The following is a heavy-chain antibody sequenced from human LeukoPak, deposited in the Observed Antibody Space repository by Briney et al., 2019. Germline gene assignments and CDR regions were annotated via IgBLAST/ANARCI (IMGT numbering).Heavy chain of an antibody. CDR2: IYSGGST. J-gene: IGHJ6*02. V-gene: IGHV3-53*01. CDR1: GFTVSSNY. Sequence: PGGSLRLSCAASGFTVSSNYMSWVRQAPGKGLEWVSVIYSGGSTYYADSVKGRFTISRDNSKNTLYLQMNSLRAEDTAVYYCAQAHYYDRDYYYGMDVWGQGTTVTVSS. D-gene: IGHD1-26*01. CDR3: AQAHYYDRDYYYGMDV.